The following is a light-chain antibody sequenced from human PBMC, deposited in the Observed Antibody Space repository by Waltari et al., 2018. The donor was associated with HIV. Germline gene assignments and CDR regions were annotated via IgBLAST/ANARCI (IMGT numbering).Light chain of an antibody. CDR2: RNN. CDR1: SSNIGNNY. CDR3: ATWDDSLSGPV. V-gene: IGLV1-47*01. J-gene: IGLJ3*02. Sequence: QSVLTQPPSASGTPGQRVTISCSGRSSNIGNNYVSWYQQLPGTAPKLLIYRNNQRPSGVPDRFSGSKSDTSASLAISGLRSEDEADYFCATWDDSLSGPVFGGGTKLTVL.